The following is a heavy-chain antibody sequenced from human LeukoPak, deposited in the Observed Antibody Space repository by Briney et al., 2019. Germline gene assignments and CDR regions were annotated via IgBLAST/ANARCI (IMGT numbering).Heavy chain of an antibody. CDR1: GYTFTSYA. CDR2: INAGNGNT. D-gene: IGHD5-18*01. Sequence: ASVKVPCKASGYTFTSYAMHWVRQAPGQRLEWMGWINAGNGNTKYSQKFQGRVTITRDTSASTAYMELSSLRSEDTAVYYCARRYSYEQYYFDYWGQGTLVTVSS. V-gene: IGHV1-3*01. CDR3: ARRYSYEQYYFDY. J-gene: IGHJ4*02.